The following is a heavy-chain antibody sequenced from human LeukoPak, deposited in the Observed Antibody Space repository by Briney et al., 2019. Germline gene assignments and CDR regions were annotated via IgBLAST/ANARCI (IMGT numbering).Heavy chain of an antibody. CDR3: AKATGYLL. CDR1: GYTFTSYY. V-gene: IGHV1-46*01. Sequence: ASVKVSCKASGYTFTSYYVHWVRQAPGQGLEWMGLINPSGGSTRYAQKFQGRVTMTRDMSTTTVYMELSNLRSEDTAVYYCAKATGYLLWGQGTLVTVSS. D-gene: IGHD1-14*01. CDR2: INPSGGST. J-gene: IGHJ4*02.